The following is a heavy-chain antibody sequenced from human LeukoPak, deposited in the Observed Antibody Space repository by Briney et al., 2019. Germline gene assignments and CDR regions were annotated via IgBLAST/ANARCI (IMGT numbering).Heavy chain of an antibody. Sequence: GASVKVSCKASGYTFTGYYMHWVRQAPGQGLEWMGWINPNSGGTNYAQKFQGRVTMTRDTSISTAYMELSRLRSDDTAVYYCAREGTGDSWYGDCRQAFDIWGQGTMVTVSS. D-gene: IGHD4-17*01. J-gene: IGHJ3*02. CDR3: AREGTGDSWYGDCRQAFDI. CDR1: GYTFTGYY. CDR2: INPNSGGT. V-gene: IGHV1-2*02.